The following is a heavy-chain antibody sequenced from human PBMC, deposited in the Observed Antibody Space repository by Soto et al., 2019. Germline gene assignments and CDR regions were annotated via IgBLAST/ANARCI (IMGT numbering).Heavy chain of an antibody. D-gene: IGHD4-17*01. V-gene: IGHV1-3*01. CDR2: INAGNGNT. J-gene: IGHJ2*01. CDR1: GYSFANYV. CDR3: ARVGTTVTTDWYFDL. Sequence: QVQLVQSGAEVRKPGASVKVSCKASGYSFANYVIYWVRQAPGQRLEWMGWINAGNGNTKYSQKFQGRVTITRDTSATTAYMERSSLRSEDTAVYYCARVGTTVTTDWYFDLGGRGTLVTVSS.